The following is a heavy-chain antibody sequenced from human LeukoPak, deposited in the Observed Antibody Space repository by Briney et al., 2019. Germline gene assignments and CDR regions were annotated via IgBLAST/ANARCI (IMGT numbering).Heavy chain of an antibody. D-gene: IGHD3-22*01. CDR3: ARDYYDSSGYDENWFDP. J-gene: IGHJ5*02. CDR1: GGAFSSYA. Sequence: VASVKVSCKASGGAFSSYAISWVRQAPGQGLEWMGRIIPILGIANYAQKFQGRVTITADKSTGTAYMELSSLRSEDTAVYYCARDYYDSSGYDENWFDPWGQGTLVTVSS. CDR2: IIPILGIA. V-gene: IGHV1-69*04.